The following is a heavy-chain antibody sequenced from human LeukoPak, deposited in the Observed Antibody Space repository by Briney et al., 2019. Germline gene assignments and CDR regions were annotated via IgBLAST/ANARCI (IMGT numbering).Heavy chain of an antibody. V-gene: IGHV3-23*01. J-gene: IGHJ4*02. CDR2: ISGSGGST. Sequence: PGGSLRLSCAASGFTFSSYAMSWVRQAPGKGLEWVSAISGSGGSTYYADSVKGRFTISRDNSKNTLYLQMNSLRAEDTAVYYCARSVAGTPRPIDYWGQGTLVTVSS. CDR1: GFTFSSYA. D-gene: IGHD6-19*01. CDR3: ARSVAGTPRPIDY.